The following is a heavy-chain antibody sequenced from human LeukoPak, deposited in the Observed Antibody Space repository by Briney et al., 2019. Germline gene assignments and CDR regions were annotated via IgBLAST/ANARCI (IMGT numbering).Heavy chain of an antibody. D-gene: IGHD2-15*01. J-gene: IGHJ6*03. CDR3: ARDIVVVVAAKGYYYYMDV. Sequence: ASVKVSCKASGYTFTSYGISWVRQAPGQGLEWMGWISAYNGNTNYAQKLQGRVTMTTDTSTSTAYMELRSLRSDDTAVYYCARDIVVVVAAKGYYYYMDVWGKGTTVTVSS. V-gene: IGHV1-18*01. CDR1: GYTFTSYG. CDR2: ISAYNGNT.